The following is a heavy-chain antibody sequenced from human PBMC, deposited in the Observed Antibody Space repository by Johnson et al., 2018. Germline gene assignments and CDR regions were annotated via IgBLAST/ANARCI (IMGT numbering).Heavy chain of an antibody. CDR3: AKDRRAYSSGTGGAFDI. V-gene: IGHV3-23*04. CDR1: GFTFSSYA. Sequence: EVQLVESGGGLVQPGGSLRLSCAASGFTFSSYAMSWVRQAPGKGLEWVSAISGSGGSTYYADSVKGRFTISRDNSKNTLYLQMNSLRAEDTAVYYCAKDRRAYSSGTGGAFDIWGPGTLVTVSS. J-gene: IGHJ1*01. CDR2: ISGSGGST. D-gene: IGHD6-19*01.